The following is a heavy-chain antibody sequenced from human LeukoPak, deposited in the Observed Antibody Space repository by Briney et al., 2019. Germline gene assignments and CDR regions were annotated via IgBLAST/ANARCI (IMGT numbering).Heavy chain of an antibody. CDR3: ASKNKLVLDAFDI. J-gene: IGHJ3*02. V-gene: IGHV3-7*03. CDR1: GFTFSSYW. CDR2: IKQDGSEK. Sequence: GGSLRLSCAASGFTFSSYWMSWVRQAPGKGLEWVANIKQDGSEKYYVDSVKGRFTISRDNSKNTLYLQMNSLRAEDTAVYYCASKNKLVLDAFDIWGQGTMVTVSS. D-gene: IGHD6-13*01.